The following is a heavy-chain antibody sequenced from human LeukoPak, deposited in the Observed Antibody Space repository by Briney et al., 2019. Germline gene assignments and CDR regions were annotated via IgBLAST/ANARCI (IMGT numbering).Heavy chain of an antibody. CDR3: ARGASGYGNFDY. D-gene: IGHD5-12*01. V-gene: IGHV3-74*01. J-gene: IGHJ4*02. CDR2: IYSDGSST. CDR1: GFSFNTYW. Sequence: PGGSLRLSCAASGFSFNTYWMHWVRQAPGKGLVWVSRIYSDGSSTYYADSVKGRFTCSRDNAKNTVYLQMNSLRAEDTAVYYCARGASGYGNFDYWGQGTPVTVSS.